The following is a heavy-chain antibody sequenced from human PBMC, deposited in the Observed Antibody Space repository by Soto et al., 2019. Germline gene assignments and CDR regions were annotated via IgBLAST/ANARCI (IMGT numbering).Heavy chain of an antibody. J-gene: IGHJ4*02. CDR1: GGSISSSSNH. CDR3: ATHPPYGPLDH. V-gene: IGHV4-39*01. CDR2: IYDSENT. Sequence: QLQLQESGPGLVKPSETLSLTCTVSGGSISSSSNHWGWIRQPPGKGLEWIGKIYDSENTYYNPSLKSRVTISVDTSKNQFSLRLTSVTAADTAVYYCATHPPYGPLDHWGQGTLVTVSS. D-gene: IGHD4-17*01.